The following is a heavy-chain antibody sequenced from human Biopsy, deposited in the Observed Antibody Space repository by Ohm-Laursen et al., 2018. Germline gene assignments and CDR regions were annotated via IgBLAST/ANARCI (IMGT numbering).Heavy chain of an antibody. Sequence: GSSVKVSCKASGDTFTTSVISWVRQVPGQGLDWMGRIIPILRTVDYGQNFQGRVTIRADTSTTFLELTSLRYDDTAVYYCASGDIGGIGLDVWGLGTTVTVSS. CDR2: IIPILRTV. CDR1: GDTFTTSV. D-gene: IGHD3-10*01. J-gene: IGHJ6*02. V-gene: IGHV1-69*04. CDR3: ASGDIGGIGLDV.